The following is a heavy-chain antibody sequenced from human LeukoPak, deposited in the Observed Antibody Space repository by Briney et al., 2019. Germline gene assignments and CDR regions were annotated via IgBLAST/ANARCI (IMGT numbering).Heavy chain of an antibody. CDR1: GGSISSYY. V-gene: IGHV4-34*01. Sequence: PSETLSLTCTVSGGSISSYYWSWIRQPAGKGLEWIGEINHSGSTNYNPSLKSRVTISVDTSKNQFSLKLSSVTAADTAVYYCARGQRGRKYYYDSSGYYYFDYWGQGTLVTVSS. CDR3: ARGQRGRKYYYDSSGYYYFDY. D-gene: IGHD3-22*01. CDR2: INHSGST. J-gene: IGHJ4*02.